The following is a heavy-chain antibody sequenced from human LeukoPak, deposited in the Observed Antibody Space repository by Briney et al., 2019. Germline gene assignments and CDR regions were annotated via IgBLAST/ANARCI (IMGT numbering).Heavy chain of an antibody. Sequence: SETLSLTCTVSGGSISSYYWSWIRQPPGKGLEWIGYIYYSGSTNYNPSLRSRVTISVDTSKNQFSLKLSSVTAADTAVYYCASTWGYSYGQLDYWGQGTLVTVSS. D-gene: IGHD5-18*01. CDR3: ASTWGYSYGQLDY. V-gene: IGHV4-59*01. J-gene: IGHJ4*02. CDR1: GGSISSYY. CDR2: IYYSGST.